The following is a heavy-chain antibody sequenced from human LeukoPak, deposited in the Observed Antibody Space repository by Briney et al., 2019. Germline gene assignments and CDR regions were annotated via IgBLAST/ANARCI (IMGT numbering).Heavy chain of an antibody. J-gene: IGHJ4*02. D-gene: IGHD3-22*01. V-gene: IGHV1-69*05. CDR3: ARGQTFDYYDSSGYYY. CDR2: IIPIFGTA. CDR1: GGTFSSYA. Sequence: SVKVSCTASGGTFSSYAISWVRQAPGQGLEWMGRIIPIFGTANYAQKFQGRVTITTDESTSTAYMELSSLRSEDTAVYYCARGQTFDYYDSSGYYYWGQGTLVTVSS.